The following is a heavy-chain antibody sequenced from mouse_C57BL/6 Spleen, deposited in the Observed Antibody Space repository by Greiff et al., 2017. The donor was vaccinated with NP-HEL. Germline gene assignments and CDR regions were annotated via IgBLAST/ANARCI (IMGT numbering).Heavy chain of an antibody. CDR1: GFTFSDYG. Sequence: EVQLVESGGGLVKPGGSLKLSCAASGFTFSDYGMHWVRQAPEKGLEWVAYISSGSSTIYYADTVKGRFTISRDNAKNTLFLQMTSLRSKDTAMYYCATTVVARGDAMDYWGQGTSVTVSS. CDR2: ISSGSSTI. J-gene: IGHJ4*01. V-gene: IGHV5-17*01. D-gene: IGHD1-1*01. CDR3: ATTVVARGDAMDY.